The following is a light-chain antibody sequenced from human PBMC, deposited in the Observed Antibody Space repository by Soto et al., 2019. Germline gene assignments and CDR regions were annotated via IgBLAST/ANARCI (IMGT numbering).Light chain of an antibody. J-gene: IGLJ2*01. CDR3: CSYAGSYTFVV. Sequence: QSALTQPRSVSGSPGQSVTISCTGTSSDVGGYNYVSWYQQHPGKAPNLMIYDVSKRPSGVPDRFSGSKSGNTASLTISGLRAEDEADYYCCSYAGSYTFVVFGGGTSSPS. CDR1: SSDVGGYNY. V-gene: IGLV2-11*01. CDR2: DVS.